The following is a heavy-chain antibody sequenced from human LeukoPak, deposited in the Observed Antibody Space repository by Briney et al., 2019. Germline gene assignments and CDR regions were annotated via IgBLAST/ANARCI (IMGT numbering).Heavy chain of an antibody. Sequence: ASVKVSCKASGYTFTGYYFHWVRLAPGQGLEWMGWINPHSGGTNYAQKFQDRVTMTRDTSISTAYMELSRLRSDDTAVYYCAREAEYSSSSDFDYWGQGTLVTVSS. J-gene: IGHJ4*02. D-gene: IGHD6-6*01. CDR1: GYTFTGYY. CDR2: INPHSGGT. V-gene: IGHV1-2*02. CDR3: AREAEYSSSSDFDY.